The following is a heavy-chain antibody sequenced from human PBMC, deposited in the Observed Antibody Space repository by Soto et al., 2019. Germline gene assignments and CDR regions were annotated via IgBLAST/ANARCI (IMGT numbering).Heavy chain of an antibody. CDR3: AKVRGRQWLVHGT. V-gene: IGHV3-23*01. D-gene: IGHD6-19*01. J-gene: IGHJ4*02. CDR2: ISGSGGST. Sequence: QSGGSLRLSCAASGFTFSSYAMSWVRQAPGKGLEWVSAISGSGGSTYYADSVKGRFTISRDNSKNTLYLQMNSLRAEDTAVYYCAKVRGRQWLVHGTWGQGTLVTVSS. CDR1: GFTFSSYA.